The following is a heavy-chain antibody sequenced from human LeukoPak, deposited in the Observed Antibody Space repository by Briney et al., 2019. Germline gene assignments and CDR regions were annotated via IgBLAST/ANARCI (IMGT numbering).Heavy chain of an antibody. Sequence: SETLSLTCTVSGGPISSYYWTWIRQPPGKGLEWIGYIYYSGSTNYNPSLKSRVTISVDTSKNQFSLKLSSVTAADTAVYYCAREAASSGVDYWGQGTLVTVSS. CDR2: IYYSGST. CDR1: GGPISSYY. V-gene: IGHV4-59*01. D-gene: IGHD6-19*01. J-gene: IGHJ4*02. CDR3: AREAASSGVDY.